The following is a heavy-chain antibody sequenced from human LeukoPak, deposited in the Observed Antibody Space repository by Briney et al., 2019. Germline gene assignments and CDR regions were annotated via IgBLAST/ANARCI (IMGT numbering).Heavy chain of an antibody. J-gene: IGHJ4*02. D-gene: IGHD6-6*01. CDR3: AKSGTYSSSSGYIDS. Sequence: GRSLRLSCAASGFTFKNYAMHWVRQAPGKGLEWGSSISWNSDNVDYADSVKGRFTLSRDNAKNFLFLQMNSLRPEDTALYYCAKSGTYSSSSGYIDSWGQGTLVTVSS. CDR1: GFTFKNYA. V-gene: IGHV3-9*01. CDR2: ISWNSDNV.